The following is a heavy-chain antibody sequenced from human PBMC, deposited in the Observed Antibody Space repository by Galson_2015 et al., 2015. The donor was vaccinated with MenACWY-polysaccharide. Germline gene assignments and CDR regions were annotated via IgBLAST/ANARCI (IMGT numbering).Heavy chain of an antibody. D-gene: IGHD2-15*01. CDR2: IYYSGST. J-gene: IGHJ4*02. CDR1: GGSISSSSYY. Sequence: ETLSLTCTVSGGSISSSSYYWGWIRQPPGKGLEWIGSIYYSGSTYYNPSLKSRVTISVDTSKNQFSLKLSSVTAADTAVYYCTRLGYCSGGSCYNWGQGTLVTVSS. CDR3: TRLGYCSGGSCYN. V-gene: IGHV4-39*01.